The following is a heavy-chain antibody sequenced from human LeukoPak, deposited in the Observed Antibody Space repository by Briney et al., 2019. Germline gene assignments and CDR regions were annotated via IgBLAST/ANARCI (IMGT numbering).Heavy chain of an antibody. D-gene: IGHD5/OR15-5a*01. Sequence: GGSLRLSCAASGFTFNSYAMSWVRQAPGKGLEWVSGISDSGAGKYYADSVKGHFTISRDNSKNTLYLQMNSLRAEDTAVYYCARTDVDIVSTTLDYWGQGTLVTVSS. CDR1: GFTFNSYA. CDR3: ARTDVDIVSTTLDY. J-gene: IGHJ4*02. CDR2: ISDSGAGK. V-gene: IGHV3-23*01.